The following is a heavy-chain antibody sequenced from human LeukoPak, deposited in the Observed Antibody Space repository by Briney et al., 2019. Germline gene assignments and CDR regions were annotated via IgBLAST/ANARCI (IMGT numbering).Heavy chain of an antibody. CDR1: GGSISSYY. D-gene: IGHD1-26*01. CDR2: IYYSGST. V-gene: IGHV4-59*01. J-gene: IGHJ6*02. CDR3: ARGGSGSYYGYYYGMDV. Sequence: TSETLSLTCTVSGGSISSYYWSWIRQPPGKGLEWIGYIYYSGSTNYNPSLKSRVTISVDTSKNQFSLKLSSVTAADTAVYYCARGGSGSYYGYYYGMDVWGQGTTVTVSS.